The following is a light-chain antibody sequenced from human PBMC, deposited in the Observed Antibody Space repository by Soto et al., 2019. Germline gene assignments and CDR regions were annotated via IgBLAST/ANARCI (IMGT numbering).Light chain of an antibody. CDR2: AAS. J-gene: IGKJ1*01. Sequence: DIQLTQFPSFLSASVGDRVTITCRASQGISSYLAWYQQKPGKAPKLLIYAASTLQSGVPSRFSGSGSGTKFTLTISSLQPEDFATYYCQQLNSLWTFGQGTKV. CDR1: QGISSY. V-gene: IGKV1-9*01. CDR3: QQLNSLWT.